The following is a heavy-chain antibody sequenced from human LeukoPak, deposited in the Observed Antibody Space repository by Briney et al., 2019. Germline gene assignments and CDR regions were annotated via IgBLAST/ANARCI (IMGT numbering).Heavy chain of an antibody. CDR2: IKQDGSEK. V-gene: IGHV3-7*01. Sequence: GGSLRLSCAASGFTFSSHWMSWVRQAPGKGLEWVANIKQDGSEKYYVDSVKGRFTISRDNAENSLYLQMTSLRAEDTAVYYCARDLAGPPQEAFDIWGQGTMVTVSS. J-gene: IGHJ3*02. CDR1: GFTFSSHW. CDR3: ARDLAGPPQEAFDI.